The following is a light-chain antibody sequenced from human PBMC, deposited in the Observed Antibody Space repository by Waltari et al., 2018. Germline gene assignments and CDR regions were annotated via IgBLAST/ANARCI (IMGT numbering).Light chain of an antibody. CDR3: QQYGSSPWT. CDR2: GAS. CDR1: QSVSNSY. Sequence: EIVLTQSPGTLSLSPGDRATLSCRASQSVSNSYLAWYQQKPGQAPRVLINGASNRATGIPDRFSGSGSGTDFTLTISRLEPEDFAVYYCQQYGSSPWTFGQGTKVEIK. V-gene: IGKV3-20*01. J-gene: IGKJ1*01.